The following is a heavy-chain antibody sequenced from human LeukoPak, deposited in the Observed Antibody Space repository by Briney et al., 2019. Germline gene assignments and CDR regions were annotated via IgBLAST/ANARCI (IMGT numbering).Heavy chain of an antibody. CDR1: GFTFSSYG. V-gene: IGHV3-30*02. J-gene: IGHJ6*03. CDR3: AKDPAAGNYYYYYMDV. CDR2: IRYDGSNK. D-gene: IGHD6-13*01. Sequence: GGSLRLSCAASGFTFSSYGMHWVRQAPGKGLEWVAFIRYDGSNKYYADSVKGRFTISRDNSKNTLYLQMNSLRAEDTAVYYCAKDPAAGNYYYYYMDVWGKGTTVTISS.